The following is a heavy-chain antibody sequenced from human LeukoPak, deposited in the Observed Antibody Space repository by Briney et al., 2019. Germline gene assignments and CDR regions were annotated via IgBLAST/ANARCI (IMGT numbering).Heavy chain of an antibody. D-gene: IGHD5-12*01. CDR2: IYSSGTT. J-gene: IGHJ5*02. V-gene: IGHV4-4*07. CDR1: GGSISNYY. Sequence: SETLSLTCTVSGGSISNYYRSWIRQPAGKGLEWIGRIYSSGTTLYNPSLKSRVTMSVDTSKNQFSLKLSSVTAADTAVYFCASGSSGYDPWGQGTLVTVSS. CDR3: ASGSSGYDP.